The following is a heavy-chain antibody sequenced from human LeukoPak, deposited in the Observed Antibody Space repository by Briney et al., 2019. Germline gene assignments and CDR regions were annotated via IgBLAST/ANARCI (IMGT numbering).Heavy chain of an antibody. CDR2: ISGSGSYT. J-gene: IGHJ4*02. CDR3: ARGERRYCSSTSCYRGHY. CDR1: GFTVSDYS. Sequence: GGSLRLSCAASGFTVSDYSMSWVRQAPGKGLEWVSAISGSGSYTDYADSVKGRFTISRDNSKNTLYLQMNSLRAEDTAVYYCARGERRYCSSTSCYRGHYWGQGTLVTVSS. D-gene: IGHD2-2*02. V-gene: IGHV3-23*01.